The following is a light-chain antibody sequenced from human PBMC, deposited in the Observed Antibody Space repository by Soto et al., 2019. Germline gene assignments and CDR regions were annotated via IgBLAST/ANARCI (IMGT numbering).Light chain of an antibody. Sequence: ERVMTQSPATLSVSPGERATLSCRASQSVSTSLAWYQQNPGQAPRLLIYDASTRATGFPARFSGSGSGTEFTLTISSLQSEDFAVYYCQQYNNWLRTFGQGTKVEIK. J-gene: IGKJ1*01. CDR3: QQYNNWLRT. CDR2: DAS. CDR1: QSVSTS. V-gene: IGKV3-15*01.